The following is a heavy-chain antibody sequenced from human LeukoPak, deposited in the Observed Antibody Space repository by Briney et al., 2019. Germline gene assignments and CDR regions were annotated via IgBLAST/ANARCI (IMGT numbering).Heavy chain of an antibody. CDR1: GFTFSTSW. CDR3: ARGRYSGTTHYLDY. D-gene: IGHD5-12*01. J-gene: IGHJ4*02. CDR2: IKKDGSET. Sequence: GGSLRLSCAASGFTFSTSWMSWVRQVPGKGLEWVANIKKDGSETYYVDSVKGRFTISRDNAKNSLYLQMNSLRAEDTAMYYCARGRYSGTTHYLDYWGQGTLVTVSS. V-gene: IGHV3-7*03.